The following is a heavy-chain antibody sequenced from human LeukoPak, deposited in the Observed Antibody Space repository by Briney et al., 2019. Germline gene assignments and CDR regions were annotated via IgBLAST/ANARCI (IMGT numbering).Heavy chain of an antibody. J-gene: IGHJ3*02. V-gene: IGHV1-69*05. CDR3: ARFRGYNTILDAFDI. D-gene: IGHD5-24*01. Sequence: ASVKVSCKASGGTFSNFAISWVRQAPGQGLEWMGGIIPIFGTATYAQKFQGRVMITTDESTSTAYMELSSLRSEDTAVYYCARFRGYNTILDAFDIWGQGTMVTVSS. CDR2: IIPIFGTA. CDR1: GGTFSNFA.